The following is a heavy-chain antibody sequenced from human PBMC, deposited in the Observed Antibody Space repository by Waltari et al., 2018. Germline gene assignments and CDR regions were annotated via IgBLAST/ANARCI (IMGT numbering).Heavy chain of an antibody. V-gene: IGHV4-38-2*01. J-gene: IGHJ4*02. CDR1: VYSISSGYY. D-gene: IGHD3-10*01. CDR3: ARLGVQGVIITNYFDY. CDR2: IYHSGST. Sequence: QVQLQESGPGLVKPSETLSLTCAVSVYSISSGYYWGCIRQPPGKGLEWIGSIYHSGSTYYNPSLKSRVTISVDTSKNQFSLKLSSVTAADTAVYYCARLGVQGVIITNYFDYWGQGTLVTVSS.